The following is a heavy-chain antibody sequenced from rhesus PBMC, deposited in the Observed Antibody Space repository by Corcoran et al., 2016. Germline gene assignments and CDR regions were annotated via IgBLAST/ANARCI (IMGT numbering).Heavy chain of an antibody. Sequence: QPQLQESGPGRVKPSETLALTCAVSGVSHSRNYWRWIPPPPGKGLEWSGRMSGSGGSTDYNPSLKRRVTISTDTSKNQYSLKLSSVTAADTAVYYCAKSPEFTFPGDWGQGVLVTVSS. CDR3: AKSPEFTFPGD. J-gene: IGHJ4*01. CDR1: GVSHSRNY. V-gene: IGHV4-173*01. D-gene: IGHD2-27*01. CDR2: MSGSGGST.